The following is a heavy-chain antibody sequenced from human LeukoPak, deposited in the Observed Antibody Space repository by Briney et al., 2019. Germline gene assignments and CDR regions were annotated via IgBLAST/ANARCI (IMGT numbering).Heavy chain of an antibody. J-gene: IGHJ6*02. D-gene: IGHD2-15*01. CDR1: GGTFSSYA. CDR3: ARGDIVVVVAALYYYGMDV. V-gene: IGHV1-69*13. CDR2: IIPIFGTA. Sequence: SVKVSFKASGGTFSSYAISWVRQAPGQGLEWMGGIIPIFGTANYAQKFQGRVTITADESTSTAYMELSSLRSEDTAVYYCARGDIVVVVAALYYYGMDVWGQGTTVTVSS.